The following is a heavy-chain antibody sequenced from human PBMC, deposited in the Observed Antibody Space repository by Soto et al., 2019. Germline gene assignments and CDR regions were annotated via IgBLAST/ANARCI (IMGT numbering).Heavy chain of an antibody. D-gene: IGHD3-10*01. V-gene: IGHV4-34*01. CDR2: INHSGST. Sequence: PSETLSLTCAVYGGSFSGYYWSWIRRPPGKGLEWIGEINHSGSTNYNPSLKSRVTISVDTSKNQFSLKLSSVTAADTAVYYCASLSRMTMVRGVIDPGDYWGQGTLVTVSS. CDR3: ASLSRMTMVRGVIDPGDY. J-gene: IGHJ4*02. CDR1: GGSFSGYY.